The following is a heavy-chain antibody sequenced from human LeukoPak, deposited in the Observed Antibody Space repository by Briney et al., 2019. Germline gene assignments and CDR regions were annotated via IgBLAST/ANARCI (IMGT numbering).Heavy chain of an antibody. V-gene: IGHV4-61*02. D-gene: IGHD3-22*01. J-gene: IGHJ4*02. CDR1: GGSISSGSYY. CDR2: IYTSGST. Sequence: SETLSLTCTVSGGSISSGSYYWSWIRQPAGKGLEWIGRIYTSGSTNYNPSLKGRVTISVDTSKNQFSLKLSSVTAADTAVYYCAREITYYYDSSGYYYYFDYWGQGTLVTVSS. CDR3: AREITYYYDSSGYYYYFDY.